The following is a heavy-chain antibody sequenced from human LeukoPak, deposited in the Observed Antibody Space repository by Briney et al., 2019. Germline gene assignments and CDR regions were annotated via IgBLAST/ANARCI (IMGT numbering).Heavy chain of an antibody. CDR2: ISAYNGNT. D-gene: IGHD2-15*01. J-gene: IGHJ4*02. V-gene: IGHV1-18*01. CDR1: GYTFTSYG. Sequence: ASVKVSCKASGYTFTSYGINWVRQAPGQGLEWMGWISAYNGNTNYAQKLQGRVTMTTDTSTSTAYMELRSLRSDDTAVYYCAREQLYCSGGSCYSVSDYWGQGTLVTVSS. CDR3: AREQLYCSGGSCYSVSDY.